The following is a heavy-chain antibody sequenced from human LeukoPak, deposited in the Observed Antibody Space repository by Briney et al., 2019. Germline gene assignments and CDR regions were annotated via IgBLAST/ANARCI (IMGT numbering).Heavy chain of an antibody. Sequence: GGSLRLSCEVSGFTFSSYFMHWVRQAPGKGLVWVSRISGDGNSISYVDSVKGRFTISRDDAKNTLYLKMNSLRDEDTGVYYCARDHHPGWFDPWGQGTLVTVSS. CDR2: ISGDGNSI. CDR1: GFTFSSYF. D-gene: IGHD1-14*01. CDR3: ARDHHPGWFDP. J-gene: IGHJ5*02. V-gene: IGHV3-74*01.